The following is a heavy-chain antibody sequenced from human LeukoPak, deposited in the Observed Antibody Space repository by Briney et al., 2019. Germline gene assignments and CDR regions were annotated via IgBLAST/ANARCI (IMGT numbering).Heavy chain of an antibody. D-gene: IGHD2-8*02. CDR3: ARGVKPLVANPWAY. CDR1: GFTVITND. CDR2: LYSDGNT. V-gene: IGHV3-53*01. Sequence: PGGSLRLSCAASGFTVITNDMTWVRQAPGKGLEWVSVLYSDGNTKYADSVQGRFTISRDNSKNTLYLEMNSLSPDDTAVYYCARGVKPLVANPWAYWGRGPLVPVP. J-gene: IGHJ4*02.